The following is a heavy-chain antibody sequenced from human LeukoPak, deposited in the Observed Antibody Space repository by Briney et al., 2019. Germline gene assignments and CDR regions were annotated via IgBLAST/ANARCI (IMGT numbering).Heavy chain of an antibody. CDR3: ARDGEPCYWGSGYYYGMDV. Sequence: PGGSLRLSCAASGFTFSSYNMNWVRQAPGKGLEWVSSISSSGNYIYYADSLKGRFTISRDNSKNTLSLQMNSLRADDTAVYYCARDGEPCYWGSGYYYGMDVWGQGTTVTVSS. V-gene: IGHV3-21*04. CDR2: ISSSGNYI. D-gene: IGHD7-27*01. CDR1: GFTFSSYN. J-gene: IGHJ6*02.